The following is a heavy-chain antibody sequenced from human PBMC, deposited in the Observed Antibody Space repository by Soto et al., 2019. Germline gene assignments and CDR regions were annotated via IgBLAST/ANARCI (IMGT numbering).Heavy chain of an antibody. CDR3: ATSFRYFDN. D-gene: IGHD3-9*01. CDR1: GFTPTTTP. J-gene: IGHJ4*02. Sequence: RGSLRLSCAGSGFTPTTTPLSWVRQPPGKGLEWVTTISGTASRTYYADSVKGRFFISRDNSKNTVTLQMNNLTVDDTAVYYCATSFRYFDNWGQGTRVPVYS. V-gene: IGHV3-23*01. CDR2: ISGTASRT.